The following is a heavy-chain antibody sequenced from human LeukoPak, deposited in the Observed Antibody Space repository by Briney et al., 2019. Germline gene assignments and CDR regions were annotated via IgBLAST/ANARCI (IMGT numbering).Heavy chain of an antibody. CDR1: GYTFTGYY. CDR3: ARIARIETYSGSGTYVRAYYYYMDV. D-gene: IGHD3-10*01. J-gene: IGHJ6*03. V-gene: IGHV1-2*02. Sequence: ASVKVSCKASGYTFTGYYMHWVRQAPGQGLEWMGWINPNSGGTNYAQKFQGRVTMTRDTSISTAYMELSRLRSDDTAVYYCARIARIETYSGSGTYVRAYYYYMDVWGKGTTVTISS. CDR2: INPNSGGT.